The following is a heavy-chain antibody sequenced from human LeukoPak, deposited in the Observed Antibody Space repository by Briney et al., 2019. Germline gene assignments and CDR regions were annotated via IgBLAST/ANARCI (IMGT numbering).Heavy chain of an antibody. CDR1: GGSISSSSYY. CDR2: TYSSGST. CDR3: ARGLGIGKDYFDC. D-gene: IGHD7-27*01. Sequence: SETLSLTCTVSGGSISSSSYYWSWIRQPAGKGLEWIGRTYSSGSTNYNPSLKGRVTISVDTSKNQFSLNLSSVTAADTAVYYCARGLGIGKDYFDCWGQGTLVTVSS. J-gene: IGHJ4*02. V-gene: IGHV4-61*02.